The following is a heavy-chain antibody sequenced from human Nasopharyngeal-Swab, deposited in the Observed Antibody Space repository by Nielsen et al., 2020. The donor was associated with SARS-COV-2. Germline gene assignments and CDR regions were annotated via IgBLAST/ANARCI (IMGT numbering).Heavy chain of an antibody. CDR3: ARGRGSSSWYLRFDY. CDR1: GGSFSGYY. J-gene: IGHJ4*02. Sequence: SETLSLTCAVYGGSFSGYYWIWIRQPPGKGLEWIGEINHSGSTNYNPSLKSRVTISVDTSKNQFSLKLSSVTAADTAVYYCARGRGSSSWYLRFDYWGQGTLVTVSS. V-gene: IGHV4-34*01. CDR2: INHSGST. D-gene: IGHD6-13*01.